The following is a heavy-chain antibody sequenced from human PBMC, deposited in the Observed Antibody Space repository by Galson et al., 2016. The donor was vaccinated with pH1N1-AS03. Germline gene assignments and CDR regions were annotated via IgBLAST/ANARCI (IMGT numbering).Heavy chain of an antibody. CDR2: INGDGTTT. Sequence: SLRLSCAASGFTFKIYWMHWVRQAPGKGLVWVSHINGDGTTTNYADSVKGRFTISRDNARNTLYLQMNSLRAEDTAVYYCVRDFRWGGNSGYWGQGTLVTVSS. V-gene: IGHV3-74*01. J-gene: IGHJ4*02. D-gene: IGHD4-23*01. CDR3: VRDFRWGGNSGY. CDR1: GFTFKIYW.